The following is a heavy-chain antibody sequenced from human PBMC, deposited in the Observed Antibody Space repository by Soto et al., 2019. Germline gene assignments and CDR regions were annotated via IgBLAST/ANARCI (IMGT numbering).Heavy chain of an antibody. J-gene: IGHJ4*02. CDR1: GGSISSSSYY. V-gene: IGHV4-39*01. CDR3: ARPYASGRYALDY. CDR2: IYYSGNT. D-gene: IGHD3-10*01. Sequence: SETLSLTCTVSGGSISSSSYYWGWIRQPPGKGLEWIGSIYYSGNTYYNLSLKSRVTISVDTSKNQFSLKLSSVTAADTAVYYCARPYASGRYALDYWGQG.